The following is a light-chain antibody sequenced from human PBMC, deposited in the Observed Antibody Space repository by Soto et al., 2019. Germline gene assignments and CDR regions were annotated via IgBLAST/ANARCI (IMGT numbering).Light chain of an antibody. CDR3: CSYAGSYTYV. CDR1: SSDVGGYNY. CDR2: EVT. J-gene: IGLJ1*01. V-gene: IGLV2-8*01. Sequence: QSVLTQPPSASGSPGQSATISCTGTSSDVGGYNYVSWYQQHPGKAPKLMIYEVTERPSGVPDRFSGSKSGNTASLTVSGLLAEDEADYYCCSYAGSYTYVFGTGTKLTVL.